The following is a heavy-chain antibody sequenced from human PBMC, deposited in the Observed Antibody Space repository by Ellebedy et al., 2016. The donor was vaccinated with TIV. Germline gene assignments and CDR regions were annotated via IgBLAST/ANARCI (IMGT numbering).Heavy chain of an antibody. CDR1: GFIVSSNY. Sequence: PGGSLRLSCAASGFIVSSNYMSWVRQAPGKGLEWVSLIYSGGSAYSADTVRGRFTISRDDSKNTLYLQMNSLKTEDTAVYYCTTDSHGLDSGSYYGGDYWGQGTLVTVSS. D-gene: IGHD1-26*01. J-gene: IGHJ4*02. CDR2: IYSGGSA. CDR3: TTDSHGLDSGSYYGGDY. V-gene: IGHV3-66*01.